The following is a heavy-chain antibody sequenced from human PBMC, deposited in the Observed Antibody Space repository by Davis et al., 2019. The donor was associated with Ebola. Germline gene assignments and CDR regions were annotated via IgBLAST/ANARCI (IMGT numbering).Heavy chain of an antibody. CDR1: GGSFSDYY. V-gene: IGHV4-34*01. CDR2: INHSGST. J-gene: IGHJ2*01. D-gene: IGHD5-18*01. CDR3: AKYRRGYSYGYDFWYFDL. Sequence: MPSETLSLTCAVYGGSFSDYYWSWIRQPPGKGLEWIGEINHSGSTNHNPSLKSRVTISIDTSKNQFSLKLSSVTAADTAVYYCAKYRRGYSYGYDFWYFDLWGRGTLVTVSS.